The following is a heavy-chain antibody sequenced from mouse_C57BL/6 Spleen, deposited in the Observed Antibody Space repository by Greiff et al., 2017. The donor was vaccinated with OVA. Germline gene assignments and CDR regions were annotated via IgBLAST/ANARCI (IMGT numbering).Heavy chain of an antibody. CDR3: TSTVVATSYWYFDY. CDR1: GFTFTDYE. CDR2: IDTETGGS. J-gene: IGHJ1*03. Sequence: VQLQQSGAELVRPGASVTLSCKASGFTFTDYEMHWVQQTPVHGLEWIGVIDTETGGSAYNQKFKGKAILTAYKSSRTAYMELRSLTSEDSAVYDCTSTVVATSYWYFDYWGTGTTVTVSS. D-gene: IGHD1-1*01. V-gene: IGHV1-15*01.